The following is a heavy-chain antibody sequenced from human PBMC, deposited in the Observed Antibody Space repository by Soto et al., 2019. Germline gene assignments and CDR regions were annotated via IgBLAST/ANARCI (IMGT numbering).Heavy chain of an antibody. Sequence: QVQLVQSGAEVKKPGSSVKVSCKASGGTFSSYAISWVRQAPGQGLEWMGGIIPIFGTANYAQKFQGRVNITEAESTSTGYMELSSLRSEDTAGYYWAGNSGYYDFWSGYYKGGGYYYYYGMDVWGQGTTVTVSS. CDR1: GGTFSSYA. D-gene: IGHD3-3*01. CDR3: AGNSGYYDFWSGYYKGGGYYYYYGMDV. CDR2: IIPIFGTA. V-gene: IGHV1-69*01. J-gene: IGHJ6*02.